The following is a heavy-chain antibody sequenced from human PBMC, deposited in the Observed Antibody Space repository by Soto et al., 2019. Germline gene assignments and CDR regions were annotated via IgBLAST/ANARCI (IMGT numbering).Heavy chain of an antibody. D-gene: IGHD6-6*01. CDR2: ITATFGAV. Sequence: QVQLVQSGAEVKKVGSSVKVSCKGSGGTFSSSAMSWMRQAPGQGLEWMGGITATFGAVNYAQKFQGRLTITADEFTDPAYMELSSLTSEDSAVYYCAIARRTSSLWFDPWGQGTLVSVSS. J-gene: IGHJ5*02. CDR3: AIARRTSSLWFDP. CDR1: GGTFSSSA. V-gene: IGHV1-69*12.